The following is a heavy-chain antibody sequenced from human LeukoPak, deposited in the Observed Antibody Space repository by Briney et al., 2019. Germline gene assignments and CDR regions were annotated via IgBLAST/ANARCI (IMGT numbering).Heavy chain of an antibody. D-gene: IGHD2-15*01. J-gene: IGHJ3*02. V-gene: IGHV3-43*02. Sequence: GGSLRLSCAASGFTFDDYAMHWVRQAPGKGLEWVSLISGDGGSTYYADSVKGRFTISGDNSKNSLYLQMNSLRTEDTALYYCAKVGCSGGSCYPYDAFDIWGQGTMVTVSS. CDR1: GFTFDDYA. CDR2: ISGDGGST. CDR3: AKVGCSGGSCYPYDAFDI.